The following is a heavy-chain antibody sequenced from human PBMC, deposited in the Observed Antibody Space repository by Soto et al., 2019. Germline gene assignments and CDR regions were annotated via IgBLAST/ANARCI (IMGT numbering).Heavy chain of an antibody. Sequence: EVQLLESGGGLVQPGGSLRLSCAASGFTFSSYAMSWVRQAPGKGLEWVSAISGSGGTTYYADSVKGRFTISRDNSENTLCLQMNSLRAEDTAVYYCAKSGSCGGGACYNWFDPWGQGTLVTVSS. V-gene: IGHV3-23*01. D-gene: IGHD2-15*01. J-gene: IGHJ5*02. CDR2: ISGSGGTT. CDR1: GFTFSSYA. CDR3: AKSGSCGGGACYNWFDP.